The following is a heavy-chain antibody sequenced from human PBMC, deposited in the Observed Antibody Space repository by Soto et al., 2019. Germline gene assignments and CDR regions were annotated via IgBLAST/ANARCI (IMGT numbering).Heavy chain of an antibody. CDR2: LSGSGGDT. D-gene: IGHD6-19*01. V-gene: IGHV3-23*01. Sequence: EVQLLESGGDLVQPGGSLRLSCVASGFTFSSFAMSWVRQAPGKGLEWVSTLSGSGGDTYYADSVKGRFTISRDNAKNSLYLQMNSLRAEDTAVYYCARDRRGGYSSGPFDYWGQGTLVTVSS. CDR3: ARDRRGGYSSGPFDY. J-gene: IGHJ4*02. CDR1: GFTFSSFA.